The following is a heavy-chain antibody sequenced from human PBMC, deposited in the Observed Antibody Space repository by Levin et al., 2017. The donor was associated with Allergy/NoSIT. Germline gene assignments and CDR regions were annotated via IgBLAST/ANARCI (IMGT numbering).Heavy chain of an antibody. D-gene: IGHD2-15*01. CDR2: VKSKAHRYAT. Sequence: GGSLRLSCAASGLIFSDSVVDWVRQSSGKGLEWVGRVKSKAHRYATEYAASVKGRFTISRDDSLNRAYLQMNSLETEDTAIYYCISPHCSGNRCYAFDYWGQGTQVTVSS. CDR1: GLIFSDSV. V-gene: IGHV3-73*01. J-gene: IGHJ4*02. CDR3: ISPHCSGNRCYAFDY.